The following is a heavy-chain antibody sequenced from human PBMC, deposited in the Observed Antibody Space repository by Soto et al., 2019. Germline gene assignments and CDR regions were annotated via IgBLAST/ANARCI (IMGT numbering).Heavy chain of an antibody. D-gene: IGHD6-13*01. Sequence: GGSLRLSCSASGFTFSSYAMHWVRQAPGKGLEYVSAISSNGGSTYYADSVKGRFTISRDNSKNTLYLQMSSLRAEDTAVYYCVKTRDSSSWSPDYWGQGTLVTVS. CDR1: GFTFSSYA. CDR2: ISSNGGST. CDR3: VKTRDSSSWSPDY. V-gene: IGHV3-64D*08. J-gene: IGHJ4*02.